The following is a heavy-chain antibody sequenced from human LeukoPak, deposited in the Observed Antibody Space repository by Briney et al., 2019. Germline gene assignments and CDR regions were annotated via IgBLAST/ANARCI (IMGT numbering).Heavy chain of an antibody. D-gene: IGHD6-13*01. V-gene: IGHV3-33*06. CDR1: GFTFSSYG. CDR2: IWNDGTNK. Sequence: GGSLRLSCAASGFTFSSYGMHWVRQAPGKGLEWVAVIWNDGTNKYYADSVKGRFTISRDNSKNTLFLQMNSLAAEDTAVYYCGKSGYSISSHSGPWGQGTLVTVSS. CDR3: GKSGYSISSHSGP. J-gene: IGHJ5*02.